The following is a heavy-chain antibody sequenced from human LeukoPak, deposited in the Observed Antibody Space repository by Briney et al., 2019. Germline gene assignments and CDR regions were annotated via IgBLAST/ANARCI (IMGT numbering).Heavy chain of an antibody. CDR3: ARTPTVYLDS. CDR1: GGSFSGYY. Sequence: SETLSLTCAVYGGSFSGYYWSWIRQPPGKGLEWIGEINHSGSTNYNPSLKSRVTISVDTSKNQFSLKLSSVTAADTATYYCARTPTVYLDSWGQGTLVTVSS. CDR2: INHSGST. V-gene: IGHV4-34*01. D-gene: IGHD1-26*01. J-gene: IGHJ4*02.